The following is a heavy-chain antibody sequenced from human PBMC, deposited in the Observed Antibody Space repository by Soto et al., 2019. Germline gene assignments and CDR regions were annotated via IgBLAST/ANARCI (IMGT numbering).Heavy chain of an antibody. Sequence: GESLKISCKGSGYSFTSYWIGWVRQMPGKGLEWMGIIYPGDSDTRYSPSFQGQVTISADKSISTAYLQWSSLKASDTAMYYCARSGYSSGWGTYYYYYMDVWGKGTTVTVSS. CDR1: GYSFTSYW. CDR3: ARSGYSSGWGTYYYYYMDV. V-gene: IGHV5-51*01. D-gene: IGHD6-19*01. CDR2: IYPGDSDT. J-gene: IGHJ6*03.